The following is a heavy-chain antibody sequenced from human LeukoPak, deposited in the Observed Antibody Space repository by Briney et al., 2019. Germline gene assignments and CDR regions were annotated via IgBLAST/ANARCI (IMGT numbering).Heavy chain of an antibody. CDR2: INPNSGGT. V-gene: IGHV1-2*02. CDR1: GYTFTGYY. D-gene: IGHD1-26*01. Sequence: ASVTVSCKASGYTFTGYYMHWVRQAPGQGLEWMGWINPNSGGTNYAQKFQGRVTMTRDTSISTAYMELSRLRSDDTAVYYCARDKSWGAWELLIDYWGQGTLVTVSS. J-gene: IGHJ4*02. CDR3: ARDKSWGAWELLIDY.